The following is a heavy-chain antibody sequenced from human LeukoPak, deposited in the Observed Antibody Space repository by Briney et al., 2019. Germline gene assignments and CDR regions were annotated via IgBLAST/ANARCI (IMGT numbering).Heavy chain of an antibody. CDR1: GFTFSSYS. CDR2: IYSGGST. J-gene: IGHJ6*02. D-gene: IGHD3-10*01. V-gene: IGHV3-53*01. CDR3: AREGSGSYYSYYYYGMDV. Sequence: GGSLRLSCAASGFTFSSYSMNWVRQAPGKGLEWVSVIYSGGSTYYADSVKGRFTISRDNSKNTLYLQMNSLRAEDTAVYYCAREGSGSYYSYYYYGMDVWGQGTAVTVSS.